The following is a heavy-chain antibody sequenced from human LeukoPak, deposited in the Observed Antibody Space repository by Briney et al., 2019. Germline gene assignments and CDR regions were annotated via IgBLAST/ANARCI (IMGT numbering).Heavy chain of an antibody. CDR3: AKESSFGDYTPGDFDY. CDR2: ISWNSGTI. V-gene: IGHV3-9*01. J-gene: IGHJ4*02. Sequence: GGSLRLFCAASGFTFDDYAMHWVRQAPGKGLEWVSGISWNSGTIGYADSVKGRFTISRDNAKSSLSLQMNSLRAEDTALYYCAKESSFGDYTPGDFDYWGQGTLVTVSS. CDR1: GFTFDDYA. D-gene: IGHD4-17*01.